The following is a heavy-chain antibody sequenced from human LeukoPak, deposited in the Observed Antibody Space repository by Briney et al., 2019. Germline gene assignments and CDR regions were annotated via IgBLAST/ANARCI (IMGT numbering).Heavy chain of an antibody. J-gene: IGHJ4*02. Sequence: GGSLRLSCAASGFTVSSNYMSWVRQAPGKGLEWVSSISSSSSYIYYADSVKGRFTISRDNAKNSLYLQMNSLRAEDTAVYYCARGSSVAADLGDYWGQGTLVTVSS. CDR1: GFTVSSNY. CDR3: ARGSSVAADLGDY. V-gene: IGHV3-21*01. CDR2: ISSSSSYI. D-gene: IGHD6-19*01.